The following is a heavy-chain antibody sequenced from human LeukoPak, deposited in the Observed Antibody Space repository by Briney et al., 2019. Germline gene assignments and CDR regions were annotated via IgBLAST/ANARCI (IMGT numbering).Heavy chain of an antibody. CDR3: AKDHVRGSITGTTVDY. D-gene: IGHD1-7*01. V-gene: IGHV3-23*01. J-gene: IGHJ4*02. CDR2: ISGSGDST. CDR1: GFTFSNYA. Sequence: PGGSLRLSCAASGFTFSNYAMNWVRQAPGKGLEWVSAISGSGDSTYYADSVKGRFTISRDNSKGTLYLQMNSLRADDTAVYYCAKDHVRGSITGTTVDYWGQGTLVTVSS.